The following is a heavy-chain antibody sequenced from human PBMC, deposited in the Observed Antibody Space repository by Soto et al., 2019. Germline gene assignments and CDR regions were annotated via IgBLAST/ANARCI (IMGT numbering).Heavy chain of an antibody. Sequence: PGGSLRLSCAVSGFSVSNTCMSWVRQAPGKGLEWISVIYRGRATYYADSVKGRFTISRDDSRNTVYLQMNSLTTEDTAVYFCARDRSDSSRADSFDIWGQGTMVTVS. J-gene: IGHJ3*02. V-gene: IGHV3-53*01. D-gene: IGHD6-25*01. CDR2: IYRGRAT. CDR1: GFSVSNTC. CDR3: ARDRSDSSRADSFDI.